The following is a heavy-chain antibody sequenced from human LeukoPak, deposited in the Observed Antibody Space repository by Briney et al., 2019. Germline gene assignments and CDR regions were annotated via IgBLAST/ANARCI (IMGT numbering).Heavy chain of an antibody. Sequence: GASVKVSCKSSGYTFTGYYMHWVRQAPGQGLEWMGWINPNNGGTNYAQKFQGRVTMTRDTSISTVYMELSRLTSDDTVLYFCARADHYDISTTYPFDYWGQGTLVTVSS. CDR3: ARADHYDISTTYPFDY. CDR2: INPNNGGT. CDR1: GYTFTGYY. V-gene: IGHV1-2*02. J-gene: IGHJ4*02. D-gene: IGHD3-9*01.